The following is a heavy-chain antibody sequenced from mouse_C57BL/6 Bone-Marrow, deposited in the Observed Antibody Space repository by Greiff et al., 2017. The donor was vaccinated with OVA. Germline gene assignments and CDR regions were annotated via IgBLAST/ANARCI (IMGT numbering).Heavy chain of an antibody. V-gene: IGHV1-52*01. Sequence: QVQLQQPGAELVRPGSSVKLSCKASGYTFTSYWMHWVKQRPIQGLEWIGNIDPSDSETHYNQKFKDKATLTVDKSSSTAYIQLSSLTSEDSAVYYWARQGFRTGALFDYWGQGTTLTVSS. CDR2: IDPSDSET. CDR3: ARQGFRTGALFDY. D-gene: IGHD4-1*01. CDR1: GYTFTSYW. J-gene: IGHJ2*01.